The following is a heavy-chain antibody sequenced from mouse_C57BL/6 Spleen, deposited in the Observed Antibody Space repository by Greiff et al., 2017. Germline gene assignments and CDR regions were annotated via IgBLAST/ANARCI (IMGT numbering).Heavy chain of an antibody. D-gene: IGHD6-1*01. CDR3: ARDLHCLPLAY. J-gene: IGHJ3*01. Sequence: EVQLQQSGPELVKPGASVKMPCKASGYTFTDYRMDWVKQSHGKSLEWIGDINPNNGGTCYNQKFKGKATLTVATSSSTAYLELRSLTSEDSAVYDCARDLHCLPLAYWGHVTPVTVSA. V-gene: IGHV1-18*01. CDR1: GYTFTDYR. CDR2: INPNNGGT.